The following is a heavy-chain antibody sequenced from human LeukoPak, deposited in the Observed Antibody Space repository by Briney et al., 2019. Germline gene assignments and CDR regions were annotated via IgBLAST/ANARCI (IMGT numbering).Heavy chain of an antibody. Sequence: ASVKVSCKASGYTFTGYYMHWVRQAPGQGLEWMGWINPNSGGTNYAQRFQGRVTMTRDTSISTAYMELSRLRSEDTAVYYCARAPEWGKSNYYYYMDVWGKGTTVTVSS. D-gene: IGHD1-26*01. CDR2: INPNSGGT. J-gene: IGHJ6*03. CDR1: GYTFTGYY. V-gene: IGHV1-2*02. CDR3: ARAPEWGKSNYYYYMDV.